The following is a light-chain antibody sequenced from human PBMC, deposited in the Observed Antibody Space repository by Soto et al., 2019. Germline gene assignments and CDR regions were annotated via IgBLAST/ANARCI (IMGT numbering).Light chain of an antibody. V-gene: IGLV1-40*01. Sequence: QSVLTQPPSVSAAPGQKVSISCSGSSSNIGNNYVSWYQHFPGTAPKLLIVGNTIRPSGVPDRFSASTSGTSASLAITGLQAEDEGDYYCQSYDSTLSARYVFGTGTKVTVL. CDR1: SSNIGNNY. J-gene: IGLJ1*01. CDR2: GNT. CDR3: QSYDSTLSARYV.